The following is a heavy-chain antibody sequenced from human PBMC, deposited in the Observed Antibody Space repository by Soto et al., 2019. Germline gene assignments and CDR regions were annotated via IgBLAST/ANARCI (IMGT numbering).Heavy chain of an antibody. J-gene: IGHJ6*02. D-gene: IGHD3-3*01. Sequence: QVQLVQSGAEVKKPGSSVKVSCKASGGTFSSYAISWVRQAPGQGLEWMGGIIPIFGTANYAQKFQGRVAITADESTSTAYMELSSLRSEGTAGYYCARDKSLRSLDGMDGWGQGTTVTVSS. V-gene: IGHV1-69*01. CDR1: GGTFSSYA. CDR3: ARDKSLRSLDGMDG. CDR2: IIPIFGTA.